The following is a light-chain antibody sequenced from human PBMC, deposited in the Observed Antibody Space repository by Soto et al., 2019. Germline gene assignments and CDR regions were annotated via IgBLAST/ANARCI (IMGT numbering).Light chain of an antibody. CDR1: QTVSTTF. CDR2: GAS. J-gene: IGKJ1*01. V-gene: IGKV3-20*01. CDR3: QQYGRTSWT. Sequence: ENLFTQSPGTLSLSPGEGADLSCRASQTVSTTFFAWSQQKPGQATRLLIYGASTRATGIPDRFSGSGSGTDFTLTISRLEPEDFAVYYCQQYGRTSWTFGQGTKV.